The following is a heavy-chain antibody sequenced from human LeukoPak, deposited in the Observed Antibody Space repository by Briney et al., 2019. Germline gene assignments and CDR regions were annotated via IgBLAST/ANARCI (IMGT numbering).Heavy chain of an antibody. J-gene: IGHJ6*03. V-gene: IGHV3-66*01. D-gene: IGHD2-2*01. CDR1: GFTVSSNY. CDR2: IYSGGST. CDR3: ARVAVIYQYYMNV. Sequence: GGSLRLSCAASGFTVSSNYMSWVRQTPGKGLEWVSVIYSGGSTYYADSVKGRFTISRDNAKNSLYMQLNGLTAEDTAVYYCARVAVIYQYYMNVWGRGTTVTVSS.